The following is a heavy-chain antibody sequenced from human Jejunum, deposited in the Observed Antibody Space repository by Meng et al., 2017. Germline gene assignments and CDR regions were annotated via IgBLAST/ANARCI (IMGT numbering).Heavy chain of an antibody. J-gene: IGHJ4*02. V-gene: IGHV4-4*02. CDR3: ARGVGDIRVGFDY. Sequence: HHQAPAPGCGRPWGPLSPTRELSGATISSTNWWDWLRQPTGKGLEWIGEIYHSGRTNFTPSLGSRVTISVDESQNQFSLTLNSVTAADTAVYYCARGVGDIRVGFDYWGQGILVTVSS. CDR2: IYHSGRT. CDR1: GATISSTNW. D-gene: IGHD5-12*01.